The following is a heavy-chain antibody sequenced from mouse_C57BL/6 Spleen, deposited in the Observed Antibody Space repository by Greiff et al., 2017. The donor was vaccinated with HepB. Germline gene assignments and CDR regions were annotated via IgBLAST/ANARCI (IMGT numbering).Heavy chain of an antibody. V-gene: IGHV5-4*03. CDR1: GFTFSSYA. J-gene: IGHJ2*01. D-gene: IGHD2-3*01. CDR3: ARGAYDGYYGDY. Sequence: EVNVVESGGGLVKPGGSLKLSCAASGFTFSSYAMSWVRQTPEKRLEWVATISDGGSYTYYPDNVKGRFTISRDNAKNNLYLQMSHLKSEDTAMYYCARGAYDGYYGDYWGQGTTLTVSS. CDR2: ISDGGSYT.